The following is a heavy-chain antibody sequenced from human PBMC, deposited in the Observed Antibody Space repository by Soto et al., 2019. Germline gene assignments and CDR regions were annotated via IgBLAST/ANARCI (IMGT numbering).Heavy chain of an antibody. CDR3: ARVLGSTIFLVGTGTEFAY. CDR1: GYSFTSYG. D-gene: IGHD1-1*01. CDR2: ISAYNGNT. Sequence: GASVKVSCKASGYSFTSYGLSWVRQAPGQGLEWMGWISAYNGNTNSAQKIQGRATMTTDTSTSTAYMELRSLRSDDTAVYYCARVLGSTIFLVGTGTEFAYWGQGTLVTVSS. V-gene: IGHV1-18*01. J-gene: IGHJ4*02.